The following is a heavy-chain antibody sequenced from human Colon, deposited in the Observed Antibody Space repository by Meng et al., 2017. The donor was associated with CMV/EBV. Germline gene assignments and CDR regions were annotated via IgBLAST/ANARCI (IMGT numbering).Heavy chain of an antibody. CDR3: ATDYGDYYFDR. Sequence: QLQRKESGPGLVKRSETLSLTCTVSGGSISSSTYYWGWIRQTPGKGLEWIGNIYYSGYTYYNPSLKSRLTISVDTSKNQFSLKLTSVTAADTAVYYCATDYGDYYFDRWGQGTLVTVSS. D-gene: IGHD4-17*01. J-gene: IGHJ4*02. V-gene: IGHV4-39*07. CDR1: GGSISSSTYY. CDR2: IYYSGYT.